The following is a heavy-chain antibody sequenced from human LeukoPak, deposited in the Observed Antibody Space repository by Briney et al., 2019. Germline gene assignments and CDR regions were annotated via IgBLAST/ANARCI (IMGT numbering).Heavy chain of an antibody. V-gene: IGHV1-2*02. D-gene: IGHD6-19*01. CDR2: INPNTGGT. CDR3: AAYNSAWYMGDY. Sequence: ASVKVSCKASGDIFSGYYMHWVRQAPGQGLEWMGWINPNTGGTDYAQKSQGRVTMTRDTSISTAYMELSRLTSDDTAVYYCAAYNSAWYMGDYWGQGTLVTVSS. J-gene: IGHJ4*02. CDR1: GDIFSGYY.